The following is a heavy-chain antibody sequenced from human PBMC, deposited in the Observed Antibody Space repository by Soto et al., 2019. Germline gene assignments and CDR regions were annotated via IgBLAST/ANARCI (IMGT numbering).Heavy chain of an antibody. CDR2: TLYRSRWYN. CDR1: GDSVSSNSAG. J-gene: IGHJ4*02. D-gene: IGHD3-3*01. V-gene: IGHV6-1*01. Sequence: SQTLSLTCAISGDSVSSNSAGWNWIRQSPSRGLEWLGRTLYRSRWYNEYAVSVKGRITVSPDTSRNQISLQLNSVTPDDTAVYFCTRDIDFGYWGRGTQVTVSS. CDR3: TRDIDFGY.